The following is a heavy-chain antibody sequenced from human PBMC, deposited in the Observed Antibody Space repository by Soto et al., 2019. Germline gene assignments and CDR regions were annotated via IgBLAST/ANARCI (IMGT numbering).Heavy chain of an antibody. CDR2: ISFDGSKE. V-gene: IGHV3-30*18. CDR1: GFIFSHSG. CDR3: VKEVLDRYDSSGYLAPAFDV. D-gene: IGHD3-22*01. J-gene: IGHJ3*01. Sequence: QAQLVQSGGGVVQPGRSLRLSCTVSGFIFSHSGMHWVRQAPGKGLEWVAVISFDGSKEHYADSVKGRFTNSRDNSRSTLSLQMNSQRAEETAVHYCVKEVLDRYDSSGYLAPAFDVWGHGTMVTVSS.